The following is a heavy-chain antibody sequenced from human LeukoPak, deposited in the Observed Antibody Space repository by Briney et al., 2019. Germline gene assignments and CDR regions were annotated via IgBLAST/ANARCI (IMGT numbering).Heavy chain of an antibody. D-gene: IGHD1-20*01. Sequence: PSETLSLTCAVYGGSFSGYYWSWIRQPPGKGLEWIGEINHSGSTNYNPSLKSRVTISVDTSKNQFSLKLSSVTAADTAVYYCARVLGNWNDVGGYLDYWGQGTLVTVSS. J-gene: IGHJ4*02. CDR2: INHSGST. CDR1: GGSFSGYY. V-gene: IGHV4-34*01. CDR3: ARVLGNWNDVGGYLDY.